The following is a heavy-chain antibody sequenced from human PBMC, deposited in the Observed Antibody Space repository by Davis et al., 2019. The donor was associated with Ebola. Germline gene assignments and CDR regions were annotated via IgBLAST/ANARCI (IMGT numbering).Heavy chain of an antibody. CDR2: ITVTSNYT. CDR3: ARRNGLDP. CDR1: GFTFSSYS. J-gene: IGHJ5*02. Sequence: GESPKTSRAASGFTFSSYSMNWVRQAPGQGLEWVSTITVTSNYTYYADSVKGRFHIARDNAKNSLYLQMNSLKAEETAVYYCARRNGLDPWGQGTLVTVSS. V-gene: IGHV3-21*01.